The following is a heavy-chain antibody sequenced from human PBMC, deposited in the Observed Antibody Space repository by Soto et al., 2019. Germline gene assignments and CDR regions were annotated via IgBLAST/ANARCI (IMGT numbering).Heavy chain of an antibody. CDR2: TSHDGSNK. V-gene: IGHV3-30*18. CDR3: AKDRRDYGDSLVNNYFDP. D-gene: IGHD4-17*01. Sequence: QEQLVESGGGVVQPGTSLRLSCAASGFTFSTYGMHWVRQAPGKGLEWVAVTSHDGSNKFYADSVKGRSSISRDDSKNTVFLQMNSLRAEDTAVYYCAKDRRDYGDSLVNNYFDPWGQGTLVTVSS. J-gene: IGHJ5*02. CDR1: GFTFSTYG.